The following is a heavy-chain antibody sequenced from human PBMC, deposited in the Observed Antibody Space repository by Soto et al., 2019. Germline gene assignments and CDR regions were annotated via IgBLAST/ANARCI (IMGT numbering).Heavy chain of an antibody. V-gene: IGHV2-26*01. Sequence: QVTLKESGPVVVKPTETLTLTCNVSGFALSNIKMGVSCIRQPPGRALEWLAQIFSNDETFYSTSLECRLTISKETSKSQVVLTMTNMDPVDTGTYYCTRIRSGYSGYTPYCYYMDVWGKGTTVSVSS. D-gene: IGHD5-12*01. CDR1: GFALSNIKMG. J-gene: IGHJ6*03. CDR2: IFSNDET. CDR3: TRIRSGYSGYTPYCYYMDV.